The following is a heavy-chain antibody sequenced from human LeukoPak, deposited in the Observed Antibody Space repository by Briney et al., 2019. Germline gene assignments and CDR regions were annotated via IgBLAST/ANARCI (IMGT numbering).Heavy chain of an antibody. D-gene: IGHD3-3*02. J-gene: IGHJ4*02. Sequence: GGSLRLSCAASGFTFSSYAMHWVHQAPGKGLEWLAVISHDGSNKYYADSVKGRFTISRDNSKNTLYLQMNSLRADDTAVYYCARDIAFDGTGPPDYWGQGTLVTVSS. CDR3: ARDIAFDGTGPPDY. CDR2: ISHDGSNK. V-gene: IGHV3-30*04. CDR1: GFTFSSYA.